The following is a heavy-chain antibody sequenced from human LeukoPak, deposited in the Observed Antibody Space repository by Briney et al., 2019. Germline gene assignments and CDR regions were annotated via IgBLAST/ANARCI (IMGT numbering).Heavy chain of an antibody. CDR1: GFTFSSYG. D-gene: IGHD4-11*01. J-gene: IGHJ4*02. V-gene: IGHV3-30*02. Sequence: GGSLRLSCAASGFTFSSYGMHWVRQAPGKGLEWVAFIRYDGSNKYYADSVKGRFTISRDNSKNTLYLQMNSLRAEDTAVYYCAKIDSNYPYLWYWGQGTLVTVSS. CDR3: AKIDSNYPYLWY. CDR2: IRYDGSNK.